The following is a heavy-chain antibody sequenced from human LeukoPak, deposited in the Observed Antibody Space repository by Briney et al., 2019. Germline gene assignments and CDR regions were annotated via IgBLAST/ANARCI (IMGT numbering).Heavy chain of an antibody. D-gene: IGHD6-19*01. CDR1: GGSFSGYY. CDR2: INHSGST. V-gene: IGHV4-34*01. J-gene: IGHJ6*03. CDR3: ARVGWGYYYYYYMDV. Sequence: NPSETLSLTCAVYGGSFSGYYWSWIRQPPGKGLEWIGEINHSGSTNYNPYLKRRVTISVDKYKNQFALKLSSVTAADTAVYYCARVGWGYYYYYYMDVWGKGTTVTVSS.